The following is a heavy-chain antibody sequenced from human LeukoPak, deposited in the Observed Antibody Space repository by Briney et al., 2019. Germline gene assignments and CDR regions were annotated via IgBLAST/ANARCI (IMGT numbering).Heavy chain of an antibody. CDR3: ARRSRGYSYGSGYYYYYMDV. J-gene: IGHJ6*03. D-gene: IGHD5-18*01. CDR2: ISSSSSYI. V-gene: IGHV3-21*04. CDR1: GFTFSSYS. Sequence: PGGSLRLSCAASGFTFSSYSMNWVRQAPGKGLEWVSSISSSSSYIYYADSVKGRFTISRDNAKNSLYLQMNSLRAEDTALYYCARRSRGYSYGSGYYYYYMDVWGKGTTVTVSS.